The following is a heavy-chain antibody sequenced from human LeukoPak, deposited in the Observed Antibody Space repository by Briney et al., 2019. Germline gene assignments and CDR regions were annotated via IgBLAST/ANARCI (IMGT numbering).Heavy chain of an antibody. D-gene: IGHD3-10*01. CDR2: ISSNGGST. CDR3: AKDGSYYYGSGSYNYYYYYMDV. CDR1: GFTFSSYA. V-gene: IGHV3-64*01. J-gene: IGHJ6*03. Sequence: GGSLRLSCAASGFTFSSYAMHWVRQAPGKGLEYVSAISSNGGSTYYANSVKGRFTISRDNSKNTLYLQMNSLRAEDTAVYYCAKDGSYYYGSGSYNYYYYYMDVWGKGTTVTVSS.